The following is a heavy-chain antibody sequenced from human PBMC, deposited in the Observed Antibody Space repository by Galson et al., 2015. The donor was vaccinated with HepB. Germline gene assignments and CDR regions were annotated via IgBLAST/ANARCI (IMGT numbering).Heavy chain of an antibody. CDR3: VRDSWGKYYDTNGRLY. V-gene: IGHV3-30-3*01. CDR2: VSFDGFNK. J-gene: IGHJ4*02. D-gene: IGHD2-8*01. Sequence: SLRLSCAASGFTFTSYTMHWVRQAPGKGLEWVAVVSFDGFNKYYTDSVKGRFTISRDNSNNTLHLQLDSLRTEDTAVYYCVRDSWGKYYDTNGRLYWGRRTLVTVSS. CDR1: GFTFTSYT.